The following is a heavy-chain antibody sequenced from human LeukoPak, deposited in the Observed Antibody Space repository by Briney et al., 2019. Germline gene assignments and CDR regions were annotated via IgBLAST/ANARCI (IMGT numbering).Heavy chain of an antibody. Sequence: PSETLSLTCTVSGGSISSSSYYWGWIRQPPGKGLEWIGSIYYSGSTYYNPSLKSRVTISVDTSKNQFSLKLSSVTAADTAVYYCAREGGPTVTPYYFDYWGQGTLVTVSS. V-gene: IGHV4-39*07. CDR1: GGSISSSSYY. J-gene: IGHJ4*02. CDR3: AREGGPTVTPYYFDY. CDR2: IYYSGST. D-gene: IGHD4-17*01.